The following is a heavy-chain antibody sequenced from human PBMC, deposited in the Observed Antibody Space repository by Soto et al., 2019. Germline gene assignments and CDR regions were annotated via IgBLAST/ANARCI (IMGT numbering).Heavy chain of an antibody. J-gene: IGHJ5*02. V-gene: IGHV3-23*01. Sequence: EVQLLDSGGGLVQPGGSLRLSCAASGFTISTYAMSWVRQAPGKGLEWVSGISGSGHITYYADSVKGRFTISRDISKNTLYLQMSSLRAEDTAVYHCAKSLRTTVTTGFWFDPWGQGTLVTVSS. CDR3: AKSLRTTVTTGFWFDP. D-gene: IGHD4-17*01. CDR1: GFTISTYA. CDR2: ISGSGHIT.